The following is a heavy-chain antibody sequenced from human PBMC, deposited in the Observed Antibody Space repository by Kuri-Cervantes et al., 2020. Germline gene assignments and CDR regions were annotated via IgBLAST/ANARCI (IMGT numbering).Heavy chain of an antibody. CDR3: ARVLRSALGAFDI. CDR1: GGSISSGDYY. D-gene: IGHD5-24*01. J-gene: IGHJ3*02. V-gene: IGHV4-61*02. CDR2: IYTSGST. Sequence: SETLSLTCTVSGGSISSGDYYWSWIRQPAGKGLEWIGRIYTSGSTNYNPSLKSRVTMSVDTSKNQFSLKLSSVTAADTAVYYCARVLRSALGAFDIWGQGTMVTVSS.